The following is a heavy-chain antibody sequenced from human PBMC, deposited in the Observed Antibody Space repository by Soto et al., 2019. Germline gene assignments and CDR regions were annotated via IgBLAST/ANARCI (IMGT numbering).Heavy chain of an antibody. J-gene: IGHJ6*02. V-gene: IGHV4-30-4*01. CDR3: ARSASGRYDMDV. Sequence: QVQLQESGPGLVKPSQTLSLTCTVSGASISSGDYYWSWIRQPPGKGLEWIGYIYYSGSTYYNPSLKSRVAMSVDTSRNQFSLKLTSVTVADTAVYYCARSASGRYDMDVWGQGTTVTDSS. CDR2: IYYSGST. D-gene: IGHD3-10*01. CDR1: GASISSGDYY.